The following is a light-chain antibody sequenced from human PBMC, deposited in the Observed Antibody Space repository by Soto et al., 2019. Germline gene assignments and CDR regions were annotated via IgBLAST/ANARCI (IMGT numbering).Light chain of an antibody. CDR1: QSVSNF. CDR2: GAS. J-gene: IGKJ1*01. V-gene: IGKV3-11*01. CDR3: QQSYSSPPT. Sequence: EIVLTQSPATLSLSPGKRATLSCRASQSVSNFLAWYQQKAGQAPRLLIYGASSRATGIPARFSGSRSGPDFTLTISSLQPEDFATYYCQQSYSSPPTFGQGTKVDIK.